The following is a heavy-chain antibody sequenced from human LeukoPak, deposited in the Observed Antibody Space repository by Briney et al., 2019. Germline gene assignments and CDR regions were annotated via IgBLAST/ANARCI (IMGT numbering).Heavy chain of an antibody. CDR1: GFTFSTYS. CDR3: ASSPQDYYGSGAGAFDF. J-gene: IGHJ3*01. Sequence: PGGSLRLSCAASGFTFSTYSMNWVRQAPGKGLEWVSSISSSSYYIYHADSVKGRFTISRDNAKNSLYLQMNSLRAEDTAVYYCASSPQDYYGSGAGAFDFWGQGTMVIVSS. V-gene: IGHV3-21*01. D-gene: IGHD3-10*01. CDR2: ISSSSYYI.